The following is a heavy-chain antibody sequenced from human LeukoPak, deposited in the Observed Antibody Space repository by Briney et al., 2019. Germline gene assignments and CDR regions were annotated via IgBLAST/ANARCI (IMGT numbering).Heavy chain of an antibody. CDR3: ARDRSGYGSVYDY. V-gene: IGHV1-69*05. D-gene: IGHD3-10*01. CDR2: IIPIFGTA. CDR1: GGTFSSYA. Sequence: GSSVKVSCKASGGTFSSYAISWVRQAPGQGLEWMGGIIPIFGTANYAQKLQGRVTITTDESTSTAYMELSSLRSEDTAVYYCARDRSGYGSVYDYWGQGTLVTVSS. J-gene: IGHJ4*02.